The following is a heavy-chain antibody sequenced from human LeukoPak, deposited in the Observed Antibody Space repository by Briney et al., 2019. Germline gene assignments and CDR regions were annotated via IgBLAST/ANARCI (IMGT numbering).Heavy chain of an antibody. CDR2: ISYDGRNM. CDR3: AKSLSSGWSSYYFGD. CDR1: GFAFSTYY. V-gene: IGHV3-30*18. Sequence: GGSLRLSCAASGFAFSTYYIHWVRQPPGKGLEWVAVISYDGRNMYYGDSVKGRFTISRDNSKNTLYLQMNSLRPEDTAVYCCAKSLSSGWSSYYFGDWGQGTLVAVSS. J-gene: IGHJ4*02. D-gene: IGHD6-19*01.